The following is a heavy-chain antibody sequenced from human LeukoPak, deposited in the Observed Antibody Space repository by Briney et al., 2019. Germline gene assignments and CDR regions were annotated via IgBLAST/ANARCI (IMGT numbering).Heavy chain of an antibody. V-gene: IGHV4-38-2*02. CDR3: ATLVSTRYYFDY. Sequence: SETLSLTCTVSDYSISSGYGYYRGWIRQPPGKGLEWIGNIYHSGITYYNHFNSSLKSRVTISIDTSKNQFSLRLTSVTAADTAVYFCATLVSTRYYFDYWGQGTLVTVSS. CDR2: IYHSGIT. J-gene: IGHJ4*02. D-gene: IGHD5/OR15-5a*01. CDR1: DYSISSGYGYY.